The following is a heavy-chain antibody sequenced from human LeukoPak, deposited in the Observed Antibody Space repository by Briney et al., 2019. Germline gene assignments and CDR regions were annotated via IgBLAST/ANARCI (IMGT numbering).Heavy chain of an antibody. D-gene: IGHD3-10*01. V-gene: IGHV3-30-3*01. CDR3: ARDVFGLFAGAFDI. CDR1: GFTFSSYA. CDR2: ISYDGSNK. J-gene: IGHJ3*02. Sequence: GGSLRLSCAASGFTFSSYAMHWVRQAPGKGLEWVAVISYDGSNKYYADSVKGRFTISRDNSKNMLYLQMNSLRAEDTAVYYCARDVFGLFAGAFDIWGQGTMVTVSS.